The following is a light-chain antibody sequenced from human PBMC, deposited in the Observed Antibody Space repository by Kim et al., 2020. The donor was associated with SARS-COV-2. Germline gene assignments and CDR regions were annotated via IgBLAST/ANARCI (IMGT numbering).Light chain of an antibody. CDR3: AAWDSLSSSYV. CDR1: SSNIGRNS. V-gene: IGLV1-44*01. CDR2: SSS. J-gene: IGLJ1*01. Sequence: ELTQPPSASGTPGQRVTISCSGSSSNIGRNSVNWYQQLPGTAPKLLIYSSSQRPSGVPDRFSASKSGTSASLAISGLQSEDEADYYCAAWDSLSSSYVCGWDQGHRP.